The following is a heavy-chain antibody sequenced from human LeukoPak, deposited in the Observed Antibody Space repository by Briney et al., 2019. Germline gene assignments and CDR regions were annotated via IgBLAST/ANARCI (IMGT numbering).Heavy chain of an antibody. J-gene: IGHJ4*02. V-gene: IGHV3-23*01. Sequence: PGGSLRLSCAASGFTFNNYAMSWVRQAPGKGLEWVSAISGRGGSTCYADSVQGRFIISRDISKNTLYLQMNSLRDEDTAVYYCAKDPKAIFGVVIFDYWGQGTLVTVSS. D-gene: IGHD3-3*01. CDR1: GFTFNNYA. CDR3: AKDPKAIFGVVIFDY. CDR2: ISGRGGST.